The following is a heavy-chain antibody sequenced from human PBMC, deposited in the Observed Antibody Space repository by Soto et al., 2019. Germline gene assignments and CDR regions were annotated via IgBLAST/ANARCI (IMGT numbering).Heavy chain of an antibody. D-gene: IGHD6-13*01. V-gene: IGHV2-26*01. CDR3: ARPAHSSSWLSFSY. Sequence: QVTLKESGPVLVKPTETLTLTCTVSGFSLSNARMGVSWIRQPPGKALEWLAHIFWNDETSCSPSLRSRLTISKDTSKSQVVLTMTNMDPVDTATYYCARPAHSSSWLSFSYWGQGTLVTVSS. J-gene: IGHJ4*02. CDR1: GFSLSNARMG. CDR2: IFWNDET.